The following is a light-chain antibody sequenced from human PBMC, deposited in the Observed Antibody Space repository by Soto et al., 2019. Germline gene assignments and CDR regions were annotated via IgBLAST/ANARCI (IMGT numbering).Light chain of an antibody. CDR3: QQYGSSLPWT. Sequence: EIVLTQSPGTLSLSPGERATLSCRASQSVSSSYLAWYQQKPGQAPRLLIYGASSRATGIRDRFSGSGSGTDFTLTISRLEPEDFAVYYCQQYGSSLPWTFGQGTKVEIK. J-gene: IGKJ1*01. V-gene: IGKV3-20*01. CDR1: QSVSSSY. CDR2: GAS.